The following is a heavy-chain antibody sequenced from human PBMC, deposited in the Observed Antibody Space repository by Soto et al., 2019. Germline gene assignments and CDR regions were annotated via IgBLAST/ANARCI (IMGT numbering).Heavy chain of an antibody. CDR1: GFTFSSYS. V-gene: IGHV3-48*01. D-gene: IGHD5-18*01. Sequence: EVPLVESGGGLVQPGGSLRLSCAASGFTFSSYSMNWVRQAPGKGLEWVSYISSSSSTIYYADSVKGRFTISRDNAKNSLYLKMNSLRAEDTAVYYCARDSGYSYGPFDYWGQGTLVTVSS. CDR3: ARDSGYSYGPFDY. CDR2: ISSSSSTI. J-gene: IGHJ4*02.